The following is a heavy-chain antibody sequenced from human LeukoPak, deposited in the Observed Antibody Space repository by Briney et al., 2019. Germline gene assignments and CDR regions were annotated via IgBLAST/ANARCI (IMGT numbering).Heavy chain of an antibody. CDR1: GFTFSSYS. D-gene: IGHD1-14*01. CDR3: AKDLAGPRNYYYYGMDV. CDR2: ISSSSSYI. J-gene: IGHJ6*02. V-gene: IGHV3-21*01. Sequence: GGSLRLSCAASGFTFSSYSMNWVRQAPGKGLEWVSSISSSSSYIYYADSVKSRFTISRDNAKNSLYLQMNSLRAEDTAVYYCAKDLAGPRNYYYYGMDVWGQGTTVTVSS.